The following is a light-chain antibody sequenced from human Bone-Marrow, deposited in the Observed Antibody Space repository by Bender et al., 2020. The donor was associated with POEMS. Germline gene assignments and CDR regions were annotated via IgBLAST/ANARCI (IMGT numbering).Light chain of an antibody. CDR2: QDD. J-gene: IGLJ3*02. Sequence: SFVLTQPPSVSVAPGKTATISCSGDKLGSKYACWYQQKPGQSPVVVIFQDDKRPSGIPERFSGSNSGNTATLTISGTQPVDEADYYCQAWGGTNWELGGGTRLTVL. CDR3: QAWGGTNWE. CDR1: KLGSKY. V-gene: IGLV3-1*01.